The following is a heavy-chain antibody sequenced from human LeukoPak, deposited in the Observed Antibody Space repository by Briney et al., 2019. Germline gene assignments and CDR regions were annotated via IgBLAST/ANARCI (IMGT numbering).Heavy chain of an antibody. J-gene: IGHJ4*02. CDR2: VGISSGNT. V-gene: IGHV3-48*01. Sequence: GGSLRLSCAASGFTFSHYSMNWVRQAPGKGVEWISYVGISSGNTKYADSVKGRFTISGDSAKNSVYLQMNSLRVEDTAVYYCARDHNYAFDNWGQGTLVTVSS. CDR3: ARDHNYAFDN. CDR1: GFTFSHYS. D-gene: IGHD1-20*01.